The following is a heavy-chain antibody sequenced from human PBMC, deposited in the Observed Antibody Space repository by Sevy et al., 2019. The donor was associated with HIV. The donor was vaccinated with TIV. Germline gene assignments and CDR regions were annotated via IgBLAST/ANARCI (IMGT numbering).Heavy chain of an antibody. V-gene: IGHV3-9*01. D-gene: IGHD3-10*01. CDR3: AKDLLPYGSGSYPLDY. Sequence: GGSLRLSCAASGFRFEDYGMHWVRRAPGKVLEWVSGIGWNSGSVGYAVSVKGRFTISRDNAKNLLYLQMNSLTSEDTALYYCAKDLLPYGSGSYPLDYWGQGTVVTVSS. CDR2: IGWNSGSV. J-gene: IGHJ4*02. CDR1: GFRFEDYG.